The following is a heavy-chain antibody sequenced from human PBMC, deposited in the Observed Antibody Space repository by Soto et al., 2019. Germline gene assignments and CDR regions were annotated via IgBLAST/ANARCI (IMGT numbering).Heavy chain of an antibody. CDR1: GFTFSSCA. CDR2: IIDSGGST. J-gene: IGHJ6*02. Sequence: GGSLRLSCAASGFTFSSCAMGWVRQAPGKGLEWVSDIIDSGGSTYYADSVKGRFTISRDNSKSTLYLQMNSLRAEETALYSCAKGRSYYYYYGVDVWGQGTTVTVSS. V-gene: IGHV3-23*01. CDR3: AKGRSYYYYYGVDV.